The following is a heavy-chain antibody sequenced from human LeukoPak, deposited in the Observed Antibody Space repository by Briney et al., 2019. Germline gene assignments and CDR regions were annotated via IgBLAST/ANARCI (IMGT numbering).Heavy chain of an antibody. CDR1: GYTFTSYG. V-gene: IGHV1-18*01. Sequence: ASVKVSCKASGYTFTSYGISWVRQAPGQGLEWMGWISAYNGNTNYAQKLQGRVTMTTDTSTSTAYMELRSLRSDDTAVYYCARDKEYSYGCANFDYWGQGTLVTVSS. D-gene: IGHD5-18*01. CDR3: ARDKEYSYGCANFDY. J-gene: IGHJ4*02. CDR2: ISAYNGNT.